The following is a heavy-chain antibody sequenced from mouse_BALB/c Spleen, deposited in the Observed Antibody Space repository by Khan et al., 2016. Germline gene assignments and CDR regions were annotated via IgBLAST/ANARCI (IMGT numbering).Heavy chain of an antibody. Sequence: VQLQQSGAELVRPGALVKLSCKASGFNIKDYYIHWVKQRPEQGLEWIGWIDPENGDTIYDPKFQGKASITADTSSNTAYLQLSSLTSEDTAVYSCARPYYGNFAWFGYWGQGTLVTVSA. CDR1: GFNIKDYY. CDR3: ARPYYGNFAWFGY. J-gene: IGHJ3*01. D-gene: IGHD2-10*01. CDR2: IDPENGDT. V-gene: IGHV14-1*02.